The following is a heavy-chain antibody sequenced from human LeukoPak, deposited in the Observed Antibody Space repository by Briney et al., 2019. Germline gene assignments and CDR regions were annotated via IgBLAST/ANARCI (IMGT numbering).Heavy chain of an antibody. CDR2: IYHSGST. Sequence: PSETLSLTCTVSGGSISSSSYYWGWIRQPPGKGLEWIGSIYHSGSTYCNPSLKSRVTISVDTSKNQFSLKLSSVTAADTAVYYCAMENDSSGPSGDYWGQGTLVTVSS. CDR3: AMENDSSGPSGDY. J-gene: IGHJ4*02. V-gene: IGHV4-39*07. D-gene: IGHD3-22*01. CDR1: GGSISSSSYY.